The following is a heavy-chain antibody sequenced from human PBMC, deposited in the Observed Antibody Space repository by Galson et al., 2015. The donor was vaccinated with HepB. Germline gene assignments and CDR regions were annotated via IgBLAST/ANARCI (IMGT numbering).Heavy chain of an antibody. CDR2: IKQDGSEK. CDR3: ARDSGAYCGGDCYSYYYYYYGLDV. J-gene: IGHJ6*02. V-gene: IGHV3-7*03. CDR1: GFTLSSYS. Sequence: SLRLSCAASGFTLSSYSMNWVRQAPGKGLEWVANIKQDGSEKYYVDSVKGRFTISRDNAKNSLYLQMNSLGAEDTAVYYCARDSGAYCGGDCYSYYYYYYGLDVWGQGTLVTVSS. D-gene: IGHD2-21*02.